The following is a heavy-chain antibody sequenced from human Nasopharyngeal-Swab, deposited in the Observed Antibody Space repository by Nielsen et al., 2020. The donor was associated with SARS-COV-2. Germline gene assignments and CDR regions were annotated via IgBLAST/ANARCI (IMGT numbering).Heavy chain of an antibody. CDR1: GFTFSSYS. J-gene: IGHJ3*02. CDR2: ISSSSSYI. V-gene: IGHV3-21*01. D-gene: IGHD4-17*01. Sequence: GESLKISCAASGFTFSSYSMNWVRQAPGKGLEWVSSISSSSSYIYYADSVKGRFTTSRDNAKNSLYLQMNSLRAEDTAVYYCARDSAVTRNDAFDIWGQGTMVTVSS. CDR3: ARDSAVTRNDAFDI.